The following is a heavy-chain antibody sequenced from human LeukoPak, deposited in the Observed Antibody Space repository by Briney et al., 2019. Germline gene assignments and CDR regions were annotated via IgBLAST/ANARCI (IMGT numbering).Heavy chain of an antibody. Sequence: SETLSLTCTVSGGSISTYYWSWVRQSPGKGLEWIGHIDYSGSTNFNPSLESRVAMSVDTSKKQFSLKLSSVTAADTAVYYCARATTVTKGEDYWGQGTLVTVSS. V-gene: IGHV4-59*12. J-gene: IGHJ4*02. D-gene: IGHD4-17*01. CDR3: ARATTVTKGEDY. CDR2: IDYSGST. CDR1: GGSISTYY.